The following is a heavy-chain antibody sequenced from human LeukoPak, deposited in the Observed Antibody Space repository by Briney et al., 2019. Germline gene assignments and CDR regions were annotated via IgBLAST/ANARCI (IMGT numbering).Heavy chain of an antibody. D-gene: IGHD4-17*01. J-gene: IGHJ4*02. CDR2: INPSGGST. Sequence: GDSAKDSCKASGYTFTRYYMHWVQQAPGQGLEWMGIINPSGGSTSYAQKFQGRVTMTRDTSTNTVNMELSSLRSEDTAVYYCARAEALTGDYVGYFVYWGQGTLVTVSS. CDR3: ARAEALTGDYVGYFVY. CDR1: GYTFTRYY. V-gene: IGHV1-46*01.